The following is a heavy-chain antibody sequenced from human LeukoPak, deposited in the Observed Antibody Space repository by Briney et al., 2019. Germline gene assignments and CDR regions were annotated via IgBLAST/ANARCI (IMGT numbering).Heavy chain of an antibody. D-gene: IGHD4-17*01. CDR3: ARGHGDYGDWFDP. V-gene: IGHV1-69*13. Sequence: ASVKVSCKASGYTFTSYGISWVRQAPGQGLEWMGGIIPIFGTTNCAQKFQGRVTITAVESMRTAYMELSGLRSEDTGVYYCARGHGDYGDWFDPWGQGTLVTVSS. CDR2: IIPIFGTT. J-gene: IGHJ5*02. CDR1: GYTFTSYG.